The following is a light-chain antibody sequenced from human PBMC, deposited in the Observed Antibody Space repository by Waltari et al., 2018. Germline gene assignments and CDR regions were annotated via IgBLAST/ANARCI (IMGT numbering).Light chain of an antibody. V-gene: IGLV2-11*01. CDR1: SRDIGNYNF. CDR2: DVV. Sequence: QSSLTQPRPVSGSPGQSVTISCSGPSRDIGNYNFVSWYHQHPGNAPKLLIYDVVKRPSGVPDRFSGSKSGNTASLTISGLQTEDEGDYYCCSYAGSYTFVFGGGTQLTVL. CDR3: CSYAGSYTFV. J-gene: IGLJ7*01.